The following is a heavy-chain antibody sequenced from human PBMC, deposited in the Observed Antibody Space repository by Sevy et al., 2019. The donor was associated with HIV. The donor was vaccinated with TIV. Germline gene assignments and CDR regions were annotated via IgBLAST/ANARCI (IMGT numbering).Heavy chain of an antibody. CDR3: ARDRKVLLVVYAIPFDAFDI. CDR2: IRNDGSNE. CDR1: GFTCSNHA. J-gene: IGHJ3*02. Sequence: GGSLRLSCTASGFTCSNHAIHWVHQGPGKGPEWVAFIRNDGSNEYYADSVKGRFTISRENSKNTLYLQMNSLRPEDTAVYYCARDRKVLLVVYAIPFDAFDIWGQGTMVIVSS. D-gene: IGHD2-8*02. V-gene: IGHV3-30*02.